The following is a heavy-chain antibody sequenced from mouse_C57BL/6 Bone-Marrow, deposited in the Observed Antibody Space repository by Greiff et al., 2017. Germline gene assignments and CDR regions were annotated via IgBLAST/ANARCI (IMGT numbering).Heavy chain of an antibody. CDR1: DSEVFPIAY. CDR3: ARPAQDGNYWYFDV. CDR2: ILPSIGRT. Sequence: VQLKESGSELRSPGSSVKLSCKDFDSEVFPIAYMSWVRQKPGHGFEWIGGILPSIGRTIYGEKFEDKATLDADTLSNTAYLELNSLTSEDSAIYYCARPAQDGNYWYFDVWGTGTTVTVSS. J-gene: IGHJ1*03. D-gene: IGHD2-1*01. V-gene: IGHV15-2*01.